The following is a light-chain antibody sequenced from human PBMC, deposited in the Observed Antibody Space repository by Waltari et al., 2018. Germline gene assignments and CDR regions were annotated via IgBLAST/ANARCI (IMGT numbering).Light chain of an antibody. CDR2: VNRDGSH. J-gene: IGLJ3*02. CDR3: QTGGHGTWV. Sequence: QLVLTQSPSASASLGASVKLTCTLSSGHSSNVIAWLPQQPEKGPLYLMKVNRDGSHRKGDEIPDRFSGSSSGAERYLTISNLQSEDEADYYCQTGGHGTWVFGGGTKLTVL. V-gene: IGLV4-69*01. CDR1: SGHSSNV.